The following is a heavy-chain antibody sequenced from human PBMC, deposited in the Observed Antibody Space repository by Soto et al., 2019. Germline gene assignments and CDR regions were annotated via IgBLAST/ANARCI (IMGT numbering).Heavy chain of an antibody. CDR3: ARRLTKTVSALGY. V-gene: IGHV3-30*09. J-gene: IGHJ4*02. CDR2: ISENGVNK. Sequence: GGPLRLSCSASGVTFTSFAIHWVRQAPGKGLEWVAVISENGVNKYSAESVRGRFVISRDNSKNTVELEMNSLRPEDTAIYFCARRLTKTVSALGYWGQGTLVIVSS. D-gene: IGHD2-8*01. CDR1: GVTFTSFA.